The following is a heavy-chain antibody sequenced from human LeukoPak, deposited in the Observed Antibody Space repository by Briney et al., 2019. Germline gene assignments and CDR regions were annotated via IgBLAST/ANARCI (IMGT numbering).Heavy chain of an antibody. D-gene: IGHD2-2*02. CDR1: GYTFTSYY. Sequence: GASVKVSCKASGYTFTSYYMHWVRQAPGQGLEWMGIINPSGGSTSYAQKFQGRVTMTRDTSTSTAYMELSSLRSEDTAVYYCARDTVVVPAAIYSFDHWGQGTLVTVSS. CDR3: ARDTVVVPAAIYSFDH. V-gene: IGHV1-46*01. CDR2: INPSGGST. J-gene: IGHJ4*02.